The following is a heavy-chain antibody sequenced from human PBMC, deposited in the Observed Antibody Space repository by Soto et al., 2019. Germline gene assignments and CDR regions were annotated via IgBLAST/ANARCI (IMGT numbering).Heavy chain of an antibody. CDR2: INDWSNNT. J-gene: IGHJ6*02. V-gene: IGHV1-18*04. CDR1: GYTFGSFG. D-gene: IGHD3-3*01. CDR3: ARDRGTVFGGVADLNYYYGLDV. Sequence: ASVKVSCKASGYTFGSFGISWVRQAPGQGLQWMGWINDWSNNTNYAQKVQGRLTMTTDTSTSTAYMELRSLRSDDTAVYYCARDRGTVFGGVADLNYYYGLDVWGQGTTVTVSS.